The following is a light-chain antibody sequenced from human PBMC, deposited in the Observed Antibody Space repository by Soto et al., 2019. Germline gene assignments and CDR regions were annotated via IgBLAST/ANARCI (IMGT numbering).Light chain of an antibody. CDR1: SGDVGGYNF. V-gene: IGLV2-11*01. J-gene: IGLJ2*01. Sequence: QSALTQPRSLSGSPGQSVTISCTGTSGDVGGYNFVSWYQQHPGKVPTLVIFDVSHRPSGVPDRFSGSKSGNTASLTISGLQAEDEDDYYCCSYGGSYTWVFGGGTKLTVL. CDR2: DVS. CDR3: CSYGGSYTWV.